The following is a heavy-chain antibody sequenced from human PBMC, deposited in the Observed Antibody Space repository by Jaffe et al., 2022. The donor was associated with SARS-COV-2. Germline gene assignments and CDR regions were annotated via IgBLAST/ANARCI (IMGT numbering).Heavy chain of an antibody. D-gene: IGHD6-19*01. V-gene: IGHV4-61*02. CDR2: IYASGGT. CDR1: GGSINSASYF. CDR3: AREEGSGWWKHDY. J-gene: IGHJ4*02. Sequence: QVQLQESGPGLVKPSQTLSLTCTVSGGSINSASYFWSWVRQPAGKGLEWIGHIYASGGTKYNPSLKSRVTMSVDTSKNQFSLKLNSVNAEDTAVYYCAREEGSGWWKHDYWGQGTLVTVSS.